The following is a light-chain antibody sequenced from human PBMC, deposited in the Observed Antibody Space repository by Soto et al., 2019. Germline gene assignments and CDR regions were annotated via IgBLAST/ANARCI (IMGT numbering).Light chain of an antibody. CDR2: DAS. CDR1: QSIGNW. J-gene: IGKJ1*01. Sequence: DIQMTQSPSTLSASVGDRVTITCRASQSIGNWLAWYQQKPGKAPNLLMYDASSLESGVPSRFSGSASDTEFTLTISSLQPDDFATYYCQQYKSYSWTFGQGTKVEI. V-gene: IGKV1-5*01. CDR3: QQYKSYSWT.